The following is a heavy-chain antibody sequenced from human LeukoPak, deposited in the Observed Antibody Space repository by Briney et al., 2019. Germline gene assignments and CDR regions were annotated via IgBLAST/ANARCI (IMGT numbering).Heavy chain of an antibody. CDR1: GGSISSGGYY. Sequence: TSSETLSLTCTVSGGSISSGGYYWSWIRQHPGKGLEWIGYIYYSGSTNYNPSLKSRVTISVDKSKSQFSLKLSSVTAADTAVYYCARDDPYNSSGYISWGQGTLVTVSS. V-gene: IGHV4-31*03. J-gene: IGHJ4*02. D-gene: IGHD3-22*01. CDR3: ARDDPYNSSGYIS. CDR2: IYYSGST.